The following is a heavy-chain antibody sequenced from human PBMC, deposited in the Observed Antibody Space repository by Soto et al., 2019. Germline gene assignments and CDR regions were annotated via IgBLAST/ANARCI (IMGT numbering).Heavy chain of an antibody. CDR2: IGTAGDT. CDR3: ASRAAAGRRTPYHYYYYYYMDV. D-gene: IGHD6-13*01. J-gene: IGHJ6*03. V-gene: IGHV3-13*01. CDR1: GFTFSSYD. Sequence: PGGSLRLSCAASGFTFSSYDMHWVRQATGKGLEWVSAIGTAGDTYYPGSVKGRFTISRENAKNSLYLQMNSLRSEDTAVYYCASRAAAGRRTPYHYYYYYYMDVWGKGTTVTVSS.